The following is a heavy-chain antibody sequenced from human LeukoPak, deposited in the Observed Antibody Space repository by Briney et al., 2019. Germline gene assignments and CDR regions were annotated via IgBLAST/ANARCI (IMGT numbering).Heavy chain of an antibody. J-gene: IGHJ4*02. D-gene: IGHD3-22*01. CDR3: ARDTYYDSSGYHDY. V-gene: IGHV1-69*04. CDR2: IIPILGIA. CDR1: GGTFSSYA. Sequence: SVKVSCKASGGTFSSYAISWVRQAPGQGLEWMGRIIPILGIANYAQKFQGRVTITADKSTSTAYMELSSLRSEDTAVYYCARDTYYDSSGYHDYWGQGTLVTVSS.